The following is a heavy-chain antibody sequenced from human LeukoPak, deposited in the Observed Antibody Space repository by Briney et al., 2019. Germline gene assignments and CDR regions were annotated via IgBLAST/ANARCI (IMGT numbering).Heavy chain of an antibody. V-gene: IGHV4-38-2*02. J-gene: IGHJ3*02. D-gene: IGHD2-15*01. CDR3: ARGQGKVVVAAQPRRAFDI. CDR2: IYHSGST. Sequence: PSETLSLTCTVSGYSISSGYYWGWIRQPPGKGLEWIGSIYHSGSTYYNPSLKSRVTISVDTSKNQFSLKLSSVTAADTAVYYCARGQGKVVVAAQPRRAFDIWGQGTMVTVSS. CDR1: GYSISSGYY.